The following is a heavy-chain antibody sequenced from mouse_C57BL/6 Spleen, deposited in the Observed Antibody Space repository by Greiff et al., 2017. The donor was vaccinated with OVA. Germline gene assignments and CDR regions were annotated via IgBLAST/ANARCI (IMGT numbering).Heavy chain of an antibody. CDR3: AKRRLDWDYFDY. D-gene: IGHD4-1*01. CDR1: GFSLTSYG. J-gene: IGHJ2*01. Sequence: VHLVESGPGLVQPSQSLSITCTVSGFSLTSYGVHWVRQSPGKGLEWLGVIWRGGSTDYNAAFMSRLSITKDNSKSQVFFKMNSLQADDTAIYYCAKRRLDWDYFDYWGQGTTFTVSS. V-gene: IGHV2-5*01. CDR2: IWRGGST.